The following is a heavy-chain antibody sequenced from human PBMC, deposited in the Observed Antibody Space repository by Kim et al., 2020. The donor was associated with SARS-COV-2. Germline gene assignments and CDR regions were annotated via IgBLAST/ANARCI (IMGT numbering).Heavy chain of an antibody. V-gene: IGHV1-18*01. CDR2: ISAYNGNT. J-gene: IGHJ6*02. CDR3: ARDLVHDYGGNPQPMGV. D-gene: IGHD4-17*01. Sequence: ASVKVSCKASGYTFTSYGISWVRQAPGQGLEWMGWISAYNGNTNYAQKLQGRVTMTTDTSTSTAYMELRSLRSDDTAVYYCARDLVHDYGGNPQPMGVWGQGTTVTVSS. CDR1: GYTFTSYG.